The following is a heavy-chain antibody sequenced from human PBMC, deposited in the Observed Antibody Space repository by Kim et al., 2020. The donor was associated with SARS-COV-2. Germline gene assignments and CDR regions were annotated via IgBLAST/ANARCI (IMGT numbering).Heavy chain of an antibody. CDR1: GFTFSSYA. CDR3: AKDPKTYMVRGVPNWFDP. Sequence: GGSLRLSCAASGFTFSSYAMSWVRQAPGKGLEWVSAISGSGGSTYYADSVKGRFTISRDNSKNTLYLQMNSLRAEDTAVYYCAKDPKTYMVRGVPNWFDPWGQGTLVTVSS. CDR2: ISGSGGST. V-gene: IGHV3-23*01. D-gene: IGHD3-10*01. J-gene: IGHJ5*02.